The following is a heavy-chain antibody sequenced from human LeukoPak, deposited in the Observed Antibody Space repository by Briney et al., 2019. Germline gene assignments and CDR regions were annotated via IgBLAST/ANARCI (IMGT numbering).Heavy chain of an antibody. V-gene: IGHV4-59*01. Sequence: PSETLSLTCTVSGGSISSYYWSWIQQPPGKGLEWMGYIYYSGSTNYNPSLKSRVTISVDTSKNQFSLKLSSVTAADTAVYYCAGAGFGELYYYYGMDVWGKGTTVTVSS. CDR2: IYYSGST. D-gene: IGHD3-10*01. CDR3: AGAGFGELYYYYGMDV. CDR1: GGSISSYY. J-gene: IGHJ6*04.